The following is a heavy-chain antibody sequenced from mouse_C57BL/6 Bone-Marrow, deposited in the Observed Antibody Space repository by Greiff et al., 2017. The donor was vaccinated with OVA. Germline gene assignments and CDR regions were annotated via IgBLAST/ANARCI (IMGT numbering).Heavy chain of an antibody. Sequence: QVQLQQSGAELARPGASVKLSCKASGYTFTSYGISWVKQRTGQGLEWIGEIYPRSGNTYYNEKFKGKATLTADKSSRTAYMELRSLTSEDTAVYYCTPQLTYYVYFDYWGQGTTLTVSS. CDR2: IYPRSGNT. CDR1: GYTFTSYG. V-gene: IGHV1-81*01. CDR3: TPQLTYYVYFDY. D-gene: IGHD1-1*02. J-gene: IGHJ2*01.